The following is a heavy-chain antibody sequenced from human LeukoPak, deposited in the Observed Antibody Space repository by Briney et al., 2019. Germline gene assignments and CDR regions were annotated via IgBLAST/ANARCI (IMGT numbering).Heavy chain of an antibody. J-gene: IGHJ4*02. CDR3: ARRGRYYDYIWGSYRYQYYFDH. Sequence: SETLSLTCAVYGGSFSGYYWSWIRQPPGKGLEWIGEINHSGSTNYNPSLKSRVTISVDTSKNQFSLKLSSVTAADTAVYYCARRGRYYDYIWGSYRYQYYFDHWGQGTLVTVSS. CDR1: GGSFSGYY. D-gene: IGHD3-16*02. V-gene: IGHV4-34*01. CDR2: INHSGST.